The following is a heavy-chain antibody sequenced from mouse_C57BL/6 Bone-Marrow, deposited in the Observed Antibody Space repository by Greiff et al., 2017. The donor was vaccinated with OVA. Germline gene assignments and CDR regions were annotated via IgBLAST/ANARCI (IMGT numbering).Heavy chain of an antibody. D-gene: IGHD2-1*01. J-gene: IGHJ3*01. V-gene: IGHV5-12*01. CDR2: ISNGGGST. CDR3: ARSRGNYFAY. CDR1: GFTFSDYY. Sequence: EVQLVESGGGLVQPGGSLKLSCAASGFTFSDYYMYWVRQTPEKRLEWVAYISNGGGSTYYPDTVKGRFTISRDNAKNTLYLQMSRLKSEDTAMYYCARSRGNYFAYWGQGTLVTVSA.